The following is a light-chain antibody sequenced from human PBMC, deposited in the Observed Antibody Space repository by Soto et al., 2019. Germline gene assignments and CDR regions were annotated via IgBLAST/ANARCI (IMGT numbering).Light chain of an antibody. CDR3: TVWDDSLRGRL. CDR1: SSNIESNY. Sequence: QSVLTQPPSASGTPGQRVTISCSWSSSNIESNYVYWYQQLPGTAPRLLIYRNTQRPSGVPDRFSGYKSGTSASLAISALRADDEADYYCTVWDDSLRGRLFGGGTKLTVL. V-gene: IGLV1-47*01. CDR2: RNT. J-gene: IGLJ2*01.